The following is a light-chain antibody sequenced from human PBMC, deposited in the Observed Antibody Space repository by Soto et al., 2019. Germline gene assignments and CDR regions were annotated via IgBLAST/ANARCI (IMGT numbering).Light chain of an antibody. J-gene: IGKJ2*01. V-gene: IGKV3-20*01. CDR1: QSVSSRS. CDR3: QQYDSSPYT. Sequence: EIVLTQSPGTLSLSPGERATLSCRASQSVSSRSLAWYQRKPGQAPRLLIYGTSSRAAGIPDRFIGGGSGTDFTLTISRLEPEDFALYTCQQYDSSPYTFGQGTKLEI. CDR2: GTS.